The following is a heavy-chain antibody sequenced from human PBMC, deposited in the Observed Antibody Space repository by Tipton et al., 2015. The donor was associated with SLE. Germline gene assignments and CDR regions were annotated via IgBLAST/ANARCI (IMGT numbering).Heavy chain of an antibody. V-gene: IGHV4-59*12. Sequence: TLSLTCSVSNGSMSSYYWSWIRQPPGKGLEWIGYIYYSGSTNYNTSFKSRVTISLDMSKNQFSLKLSSVTAADTAVYYCARALSSGWYYYWGQGTLVTVSS. CDR3: ARALSSGWYYY. CDR2: IYYSGST. J-gene: IGHJ4*02. CDR1: NGSMSSYY. D-gene: IGHD6-19*01.